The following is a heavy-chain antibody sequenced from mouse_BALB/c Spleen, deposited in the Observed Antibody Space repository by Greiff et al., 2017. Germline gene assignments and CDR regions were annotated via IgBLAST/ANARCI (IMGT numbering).Heavy chain of an antibody. D-gene: IGHD2-1*01. CDR3: ARDFCNPYARDY. V-gene: IGHV5-15*02. CDR2: ISNLAYSI. CDR1: GFTFSDYG. J-gene: IGHJ4*01. Sequence: EVMLVESGGGLVQPGGSRKLSCAASGFTFSDYGMAWVRQAPGKGPEWVAFISNLAYSIYYADTVTGRFTISRENAKNTLYLEMSSLRSEDTAMYYCARDFCNPYARDYWGQGTSVRVSS.